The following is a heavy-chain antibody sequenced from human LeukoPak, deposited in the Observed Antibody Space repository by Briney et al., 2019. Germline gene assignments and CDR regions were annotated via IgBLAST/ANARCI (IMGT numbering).Heavy chain of an antibody. V-gene: IGHV1-69*04. CDR1: GGTFSSYA. J-gene: IGHJ4*02. Sequence: GASVKVSCKASGGTFSSYAISWVRQAPGQGLEWMGRIIPILGIANYAQKFQGRVTMTTDTSTSTVYMDLRSLRSDDTAVYYCAREGGATTLPFDYWGQGTLVTVSS. CDR3: AREGGATTLPFDY. CDR2: IIPILGIA. D-gene: IGHD1-26*01.